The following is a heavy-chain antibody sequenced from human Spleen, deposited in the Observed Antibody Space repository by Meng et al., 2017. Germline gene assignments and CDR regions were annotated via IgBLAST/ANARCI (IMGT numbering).Heavy chain of an antibody. CDR1: GYTFTNYW. CDR2: IYPGDSDT. D-gene: IGHD2-2*01. CDR3: TRPFSTSYDAFDI. Sequence: KVSCKGSGYTFTNYWIGWVRQMPGKGLEWMGIIYPGDSDTRYSPSFHGQVTISVDKSINTAYLQWSSLKASDTAMYYCTRPFSTSYDAFDIWGQGTMVTVSS. J-gene: IGHJ3*02. V-gene: IGHV5-51*01.